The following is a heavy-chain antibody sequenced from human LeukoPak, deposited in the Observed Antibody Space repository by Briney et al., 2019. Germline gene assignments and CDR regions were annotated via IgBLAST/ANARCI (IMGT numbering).Heavy chain of an antibody. CDR2: ISDSGGST. CDR3: VRGNSFGPYGMDV. V-gene: IGHV3-64D*09. J-gene: IGHJ6*02. Sequence: GGSLRLSCSASGFPFSSYAMHWVRQAPGKGLEYVSAISDSGGSTYYADSVKGRFTISRDNSKNTLYLQMSSLRAEDTAVYFCVRGNSFGPYGMDVWGQGTTVTVSS. D-gene: IGHD4-23*01. CDR1: GFPFSSYA.